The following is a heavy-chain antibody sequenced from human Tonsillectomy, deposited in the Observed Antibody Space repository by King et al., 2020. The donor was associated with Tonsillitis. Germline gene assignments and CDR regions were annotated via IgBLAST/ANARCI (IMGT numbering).Heavy chain of an antibody. Sequence: VQLVESGAEVKKPGASVKVSCKASGYTFTSDYMHWVRQAPGQGLEWMGIINPSGGRTSYAQKFQGRVTMTRDTSTSTVYMELSSLRSEDTAVYSCARGLDCSRTSCYKNYYDYGMDVWGQGTTVTVSS. CDR1: GYTFTSDY. D-gene: IGHD2-2*02. V-gene: IGHV1-46*01. CDR2: INPSGGRT. CDR3: ARGLDCSRTSCYKNYYDYGMDV. J-gene: IGHJ6*02.